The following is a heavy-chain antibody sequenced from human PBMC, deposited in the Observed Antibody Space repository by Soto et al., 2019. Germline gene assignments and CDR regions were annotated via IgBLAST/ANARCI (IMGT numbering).Heavy chain of an antibody. V-gene: IGHV3-30*18. J-gene: IGHJ6*03. D-gene: IGHD2-15*01. CDR1: GFTFSSYG. CDR3: AKAGCSGGSCYSGYYYYYMDD. Sequence: QVQLVESGGGVVQPGRSLRLSCAASGFTFSSYGMHWVRQAPGKGLEWVAVISYDGSNKYYADSVKGRFTISRDNSKNTLYLQMNSLRAEDTAVYYCAKAGCSGGSCYSGYYYYYMDDWGKGTTVTVSS. CDR2: ISYDGSNK.